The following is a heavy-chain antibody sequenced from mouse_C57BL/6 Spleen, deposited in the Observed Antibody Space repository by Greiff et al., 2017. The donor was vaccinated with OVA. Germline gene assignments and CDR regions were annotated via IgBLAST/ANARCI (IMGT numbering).Heavy chain of an antibody. CDR2: IWSGGST. J-gene: IGHJ1*03. Sequence: VKLMESGPGLVQPSQSLSITCTVSGFSLTSYGVHWVRQSPGKGLEWLGVIWSGGSTDYNAAFISRLSISKDNSKSQVFFKMNSLQADDTAIYYCARRDTYWYFDVWGTGTTVTVSS. CDR3: ARRDTYWYFDV. CDR1: GFSLTSYG. D-gene: IGHD3-2*01. V-gene: IGHV2-2*01.